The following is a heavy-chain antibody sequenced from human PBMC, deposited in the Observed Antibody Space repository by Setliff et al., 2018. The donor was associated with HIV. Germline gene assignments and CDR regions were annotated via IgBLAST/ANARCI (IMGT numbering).Heavy chain of an antibody. CDR1: GFTFSSYR. D-gene: IGHD4-4*01. CDR2: IESSSSYL. Sequence: GESLRLSCAASGFTFSSYRMNWVRQAPGKGLEWVSSIESSSSYLYYADSVKGRFTISRDNAKNSLYLQMNSLRAEDTAVYYCVREVDYSNWDFWGQGALVTVSS. V-gene: IGHV3-21*06. CDR3: VREVDYSNWDF. J-gene: IGHJ4*02.